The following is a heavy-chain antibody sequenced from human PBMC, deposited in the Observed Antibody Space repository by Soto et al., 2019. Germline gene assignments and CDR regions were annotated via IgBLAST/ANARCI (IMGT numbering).Heavy chain of an antibody. CDR2: MNPNSGNT. D-gene: IGHD2-2*01. J-gene: IGHJ6*03. CDR3: ASIYCSSTSCPYYYYYMDV. Sequence: ASVKVSCKASGYTFTSYDINWVRQATGQGLEWMGWMNPNSGNTGYAQKLQGRVTMTRNTSISTAYMELSSLSSEDTAVFYFASIYCSSTSCPYYYYYMDVWGKGTTVTVSS. V-gene: IGHV1-8*01. CDR1: GYTFTSYD.